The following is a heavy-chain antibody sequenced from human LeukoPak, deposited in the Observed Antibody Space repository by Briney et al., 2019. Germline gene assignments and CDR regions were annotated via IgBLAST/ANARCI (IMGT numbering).Heavy chain of an antibody. Sequence: ASVKASCKASGYTFTGYYMHWVRQAPGQGLEWMGRINPNSGGTNYAQKFQGRVTMTRDTSISTAYMKLSRLRSDDTAVYYCAILHVGSFDIWGQGTMVTVSS. V-gene: IGHV1-2*06. J-gene: IGHJ3*02. CDR2: INPNSGGT. D-gene: IGHD1-26*01. CDR3: AILHVGSFDI. CDR1: GYTFTGYY.